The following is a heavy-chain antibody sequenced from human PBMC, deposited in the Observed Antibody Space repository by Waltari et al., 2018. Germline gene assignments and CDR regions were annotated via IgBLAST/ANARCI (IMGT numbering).Heavy chain of an antibody. D-gene: IGHD6-13*01. CDR2: IYSGGIT. Sequence: EVQLLESGGGLVQPGGSLRLSCAASGFTFSSYAMSWVRQAPGQGLEWVSVIYSGGITYYADSVKGRFTSSRDKSKNALYLQMNSLRAEDTAVYYCAKDGTLTLAAAAHYYYYMDVWGKGTTVTVSS. CDR1: GFTFSSYA. CDR3: AKDGTLTLAAAAHYYYYMDV. J-gene: IGHJ6*03. V-gene: IGHV3-23*03.